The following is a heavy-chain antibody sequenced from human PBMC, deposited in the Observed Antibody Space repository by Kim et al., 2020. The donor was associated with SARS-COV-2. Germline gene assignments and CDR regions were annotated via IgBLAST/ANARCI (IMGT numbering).Heavy chain of an antibody. CDR1: GFTFSSYW. Sequence: GGSLRLSCAASGFTFSSYWMHWVRQAPGKGLVWVSRINSDGSSTSYADSVKGRFTISRYNAKNTLYLQMNSLRAEDTAVYYCARVPRGITIFGVVPFFDYWGQGTLVTVSS. J-gene: IGHJ4*02. CDR3: ARVPRGITIFGVVPFFDY. V-gene: IGHV3-74*01. CDR2: INSDGSST. D-gene: IGHD3-3*01.